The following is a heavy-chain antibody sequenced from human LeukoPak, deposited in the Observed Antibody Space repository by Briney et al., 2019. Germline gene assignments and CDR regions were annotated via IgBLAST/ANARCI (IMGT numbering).Heavy chain of an antibody. J-gene: IGHJ6*02. V-gene: IGHV4-39*01. Sequence: LSETLSLTCTVSGGSISSSYYYWGWIRQPPGKGLEWIGSIYYSGSTYYNPSLKSRVTISVDTSKNQFSLKLSSVTAADTAVYYCARGLVHMVRGVITQKNYYYYYGMDVWGQGTTVTVSS. CDR1: GGSISSSYYY. CDR3: ARGLVHMVRGVITQKNYYYYYGMDV. CDR2: IYYSGST. D-gene: IGHD3-10*01.